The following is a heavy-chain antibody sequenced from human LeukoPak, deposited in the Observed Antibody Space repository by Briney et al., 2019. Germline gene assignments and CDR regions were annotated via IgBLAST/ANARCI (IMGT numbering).Heavy chain of an antibody. J-gene: IGHJ4*02. Sequence: PSETLSLTCTVSGGSISSGGYYWSWIRQHPGKGLEWIGYIYYSGSTNFNPSLKSRVTISVDTSKNQFSLKLSSVTAADTAVYYCARGEDSSSWYDYWGQGTLVTVSS. D-gene: IGHD6-13*01. CDR1: GGSISSGGYY. CDR2: IYYSGST. V-gene: IGHV4-61*08. CDR3: ARGEDSSSWYDY.